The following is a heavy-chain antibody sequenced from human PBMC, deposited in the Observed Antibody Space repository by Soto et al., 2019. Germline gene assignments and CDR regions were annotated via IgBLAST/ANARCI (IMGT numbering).Heavy chain of an antibody. D-gene: IGHD3-22*01. CDR1: GGSISSGDHY. V-gene: IGHV4-30-4*01. CDR3: ATYYDSSGPTFDY. J-gene: IGHJ4*02. CDR2: IYHSGTT. Sequence: LSLTCTVSGGSISSGDHYWSWIRQPPGKGLEWIAYIYHSGTTYYNPSLKSRVTMSVDTSKSQFSLKLSSVTAADTAVYYCATYYDSSGPTFDYWGQGALVTVSS.